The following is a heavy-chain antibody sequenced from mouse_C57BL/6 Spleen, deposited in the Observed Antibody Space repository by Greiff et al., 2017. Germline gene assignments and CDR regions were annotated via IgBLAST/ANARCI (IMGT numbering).Heavy chain of an antibody. CDR1: GFTFSDYY. CDR3: ARVYDYDWYFDV. D-gene: IGHD2-4*01. CDR2: INYDGSST. J-gene: IGHJ1*03. Sequence: EVMLVESEGGLVQPGSSMKLSCTASGFTFSDYYMAWVRQVPEKGLEWVANINYDGSSTYYLDSLKSRFIISRDNAKNILYLQMSSLKSEDTATYYCARVYDYDWYFDVWGTGTTVTVSS. V-gene: IGHV5-16*01.